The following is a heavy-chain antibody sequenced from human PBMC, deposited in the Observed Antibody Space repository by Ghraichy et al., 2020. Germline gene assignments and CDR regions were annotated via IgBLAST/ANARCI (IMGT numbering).Heavy chain of an antibody. CDR2: ISYDGSNG. J-gene: IGHJ4*02. Sequence: LSLTCVASGFTFSDYGMHWVRQAPGKGLEWVTFISYDGSNGYYADSVMGRFTVSRDNSKSTLFLQMSSLRHEDTAVYYCAKPPTLIGNAYWGQGTLVSVSS. V-gene: IGHV3-30*18. D-gene: IGHD1-26*01. CDR3: AKPPTLIGNAY. CDR1: GFTFSDYG.